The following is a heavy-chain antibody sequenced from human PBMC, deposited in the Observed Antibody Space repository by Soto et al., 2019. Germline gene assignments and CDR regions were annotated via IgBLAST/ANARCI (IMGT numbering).Heavy chain of an antibody. CDR3: ARDFDVNTALDYWYFDI. J-gene: IGHJ2*01. D-gene: IGHD5-18*01. CDR1: GGSTTNYY. Sequence: QVQLQESGPGLVKPSETLSLTCTVSGGSTTNYYWSWLRQPAGKGLEYIGRIYGSGRTNYNPSLKNRVTMSVSRHQMSLRLTSVTAADTAVYYCARDFDVNTALDYWYFDIWGSGALVTVSS. V-gene: IGHV4-4*07. CDR2: IYGSGRT.